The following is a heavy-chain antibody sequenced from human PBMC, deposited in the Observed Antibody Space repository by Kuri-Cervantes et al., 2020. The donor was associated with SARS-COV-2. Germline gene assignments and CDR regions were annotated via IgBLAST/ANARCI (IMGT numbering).Heavy chain of an antibody. CDR3: AKTRSYYYYMDV. J-gene: IGHJ6*02. Sequence: ASVTVSRKASGYTFTSYGISWVRQAPGQGLEWMGWITVYNGNTNYAQKFQGRVTVTTDISTNTAYMELRSLRSDDTAVYFCAKTRSYYYYMDVWGQGTTVTVSS. CDR1: GYTFTSYG. D-gene: IGHD4-11*01. V-gene: IGHV1-18*04. CDR2: ITVYNGNT.